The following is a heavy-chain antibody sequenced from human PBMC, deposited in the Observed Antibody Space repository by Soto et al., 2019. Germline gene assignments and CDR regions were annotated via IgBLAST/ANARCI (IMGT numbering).Heavy chain of an antibody. CDR2: IYWDDDK. V-gene: IGHV2-5*02. Sequence: SGPTLVNPTQTLTLTCTFSGFSLSTSGVGVGWIRQPPGKALEWLALIYWDDDKRYSPSLKSRLTITKDTSKNQVVLTMTNMDPVDTATYYCAHAPDCSSTSCYLAEYAFDIWGQGTMVTVSS. CDR1: GFSLSTSGVG. CDR3: AHAPDCSSTSCYLAEYAFDI. J-gene: IGHJ3*02. D-gene: IGHD2-2*01.